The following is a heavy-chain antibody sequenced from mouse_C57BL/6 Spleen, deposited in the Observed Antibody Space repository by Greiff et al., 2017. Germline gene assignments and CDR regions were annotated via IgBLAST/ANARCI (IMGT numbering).Heavy chain of an antibody. CDR2: IDPSDSYT. J-gene: IGHJ2*01. Sequence: QVQLQQPGAELVMPGASVKLSCKASGYTFTSYWMHWVKQRPGQGLEWIGEIDPSDSYTNYNQKFKGKSTLTVDKSSSTAYMQLSSLTSEDSAVYYCARRGSTTVVEDYWGQGTTLTVSS. D-gene: IGHD1-1*01. CDR3: ARRGSTTVVEDY. CDR1: GYTFTSYW. V-gene: IGHV1-69*01.